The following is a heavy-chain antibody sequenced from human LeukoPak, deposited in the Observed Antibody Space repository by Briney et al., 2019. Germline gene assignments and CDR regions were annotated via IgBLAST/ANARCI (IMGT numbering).Heavy chain of an antibody. CDR3: AREGTGGLDY. V-gene: IGHV4-31*03. D-gene: IGHD2-8*02. J-gene: IGHJ4*02. CDR2: IYYSGST. Sequence: SQTLSLTCTVSGGSVSSGGYYWSWIRQHPGKGLEWIGYIYYSGSTYYNPSLKSRVTISVDTSKNQFSLRLSSVTAADTAVYYCAREGTGGLDYWGQGILVTVSP. CDR1: GGSVSSGGYY.